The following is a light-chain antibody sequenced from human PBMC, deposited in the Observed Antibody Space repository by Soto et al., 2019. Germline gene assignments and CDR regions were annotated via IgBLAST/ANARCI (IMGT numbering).Light chain of an antibody. CDR1: ESISSY. Sequence: DILLTQSPSSLSASVGDRATLSCRASESISSYVAWYQHKPGQAPRVLIFGASSRATGVPYRFSGSGSGTDFTLTISSLQPDDFATYYCQQYKSYPVTFGQGTRLEI. V-gene: IGKV3D-15*01. CDR3: QQYKSYPVT. J-gene: IGKJ5*01. CDR2: GAS.